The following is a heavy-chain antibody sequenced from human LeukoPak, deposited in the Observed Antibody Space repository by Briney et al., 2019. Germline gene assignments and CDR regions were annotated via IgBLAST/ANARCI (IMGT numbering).Heavy chain of an antibody. CDR2: IIPIFGTA. V-gene: IGHV1-69*05. CDR3: ARVHTRRGYSYSPADY. CDR1: GGTFSSYA. J-gene: IGHJ4*02. Sequence: SVKVSCKASGGTFSSYAISWVRQAPGQGLEWMGGIIPIFGTANYAQKFQGRVTITTDESTSTAYMELSSLRSEDTAVYYCARVHTRRGYSYSPADYWGQGTLVTVSS. D-gene: IGHD5-18*01.